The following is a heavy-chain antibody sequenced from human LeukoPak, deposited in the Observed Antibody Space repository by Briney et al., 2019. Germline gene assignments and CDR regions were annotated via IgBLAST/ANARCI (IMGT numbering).Heavy chain of an antibody. D-gene: IGHD6-6*01. V-gene: IGHV4-34*01. CDR3: ARDGRAYSSSSYFDY. CDR2: INHSGST. Sequence: SETLSLTCAVYGGSFSGHSWSWIRQSPGKGLEWIGEINHSGSTNYNPSLKSRVTISVDKSKNQFSLNLTSVTAADTAIYYCARDGRAYSSSSYFDYWGQGTLVTVSS. CDR1: GGSFSGHS. J-gene: IGHJ4*02.